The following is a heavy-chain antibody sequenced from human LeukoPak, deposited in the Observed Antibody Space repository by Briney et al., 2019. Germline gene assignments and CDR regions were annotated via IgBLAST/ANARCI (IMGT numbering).Heavy chain of an antibody. V-gene: IGHV3-21*01. CDR2: ISSSSSYI. CDR1: GFTFSSYS. Sequence: GGSLRLSCAASGFTFSSYSMNWVRQAPGKGLEWVSSISSSSSYIYYADSVKGRFIISRDNAKNSLYLQMNSLRAEDTAVYYCASNPQTMIVVVDDYWGQGTLVTVSS. D-gene: IGHD3-22*01. J-gene: IGHJ4*02. CDR3: ASNPQTMIVVVDDY.